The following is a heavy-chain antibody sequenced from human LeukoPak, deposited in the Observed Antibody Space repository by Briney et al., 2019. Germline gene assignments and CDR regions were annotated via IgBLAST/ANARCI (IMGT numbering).Heavy chain of an antibody. Sequence: PSETLSLTCTVSGGSISSSSYYWGWIRQPPGKGLEWIGSIYYSGSTYYNPSLKSRVTISVDTSKNQFSLKLSSVTAADTAGFYCARVGSSGWPNWLDPWGQGTLVTVSS. CDR1: GGSISSSSYY. V-gene: IGHV4-39*07. D-gene: IGHD6-19*01. CDR2: IYYSGST. CDR3: ARVGSSGWPNWLDP. J-gene: IGHJ5*02.